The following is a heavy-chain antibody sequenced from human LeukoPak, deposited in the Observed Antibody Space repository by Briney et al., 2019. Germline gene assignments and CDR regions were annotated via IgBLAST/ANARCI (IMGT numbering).Heavy chain of an antibody. V-gene: IGHV3-21*01. D-gene: IGHD4-23*01. CDR2: ISGASSYI. Sequence: GGSLRLSCAASGFTFTRNSMNWVRQAPGKGLEWVSSISGASSYIYYADSVKGRFTISRDNAKNSLYLQMNSLRAEDTAVYYCARDPDYGGNSFVFDYWGQGTLVTVSS. CDR1: GFTFTRNS. J-gene: IGHJ4*02. CDR3: ARDPDYGGNSFVFDY.